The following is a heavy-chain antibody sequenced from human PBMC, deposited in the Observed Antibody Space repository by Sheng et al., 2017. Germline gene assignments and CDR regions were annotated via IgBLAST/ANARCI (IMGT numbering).Heavy chain of an antibody. CDR3: ARDSVTATRYYYYGMDV. CDR2: IYGGGTT. V-gene: IGHV3-53*01. J-gene: IGHJ6*02. CDR1: GFTVSSNY. D-gene: IGHD2-21*02. Sequence: EVQLVESGGGLIQPGGSLRLSCAASGFTVSSNYMSWVRQAPGKGLEWVSVIYGGGTTYYADSVKGRFTISRDKSKNTLYLQMNGLRAEDSAVYYCARDSVTATRYYYYGMDVWGQGTYGHRL.